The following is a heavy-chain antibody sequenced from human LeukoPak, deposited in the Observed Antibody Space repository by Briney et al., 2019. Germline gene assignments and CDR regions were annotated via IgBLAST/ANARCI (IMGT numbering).Heavy chain of an antibody. J-gene: IGHJ4*02. V-gene: IGHV3-23*01. CDR3: GKVFSAYSGSSVES. D-gene: IGHD1-26*01. CDR1: GFTFSSCA. Sequence: PGGSLRLSCAASGFTFSSCAMTWVRQAPGKGLEWVSDISSTGAATYYADSVKGRFTISRDNSRNMLYLQMNSLRAEDTALYYCGKVFSAYSGSSVESWGQGTLVTVSS. CDR2: ISSTGAAT.